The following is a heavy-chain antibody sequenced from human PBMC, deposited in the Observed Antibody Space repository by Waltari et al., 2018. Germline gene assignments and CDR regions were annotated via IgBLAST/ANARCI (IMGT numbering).Heavy chain of an antibody. CDR3: AGDCSGGSCYGLGYYYYGMDV. D-gene: IGHD2-15*01. CDR2: IIPIFGTA. J-gene: IGHJ6*02. V-gene: IGHV1-69*13. CDR1: GYTFTSYG. Sequence: QVQLVQSGAEVKKPGASVKVSCKASGYTFTSYGISWVRQAPGQGLEWMGGIIPIFGTANYAQKFQGRVTITADESTSTAYMELSSLRSEDTAVYYCAGDCSGGSCYGLGYYYYGMDVWGQGTTVTVSS.